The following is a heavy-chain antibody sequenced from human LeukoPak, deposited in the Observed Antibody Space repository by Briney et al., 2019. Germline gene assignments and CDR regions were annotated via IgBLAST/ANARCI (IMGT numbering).Heavy chain of an antibody. D-gene: IGHD1-26*01. CDR1: GFTFSSYW. CDR3: ARFSGSYWGGYYFDY. CDR2: IKQDGSEK. V-gene: IGHV3-7*03. J-gene: IGHJ4*02. Sequence: GGSLRLSCAASGFTFSSYWMNWVRQAPGKGLEWVAKIKQDGSEKYYVDSVKGRFTISRDNAKNSLYLQMNSLRAEGTAVYYCARFSGSYWGGYYFDYWGQGTLVTVSS.